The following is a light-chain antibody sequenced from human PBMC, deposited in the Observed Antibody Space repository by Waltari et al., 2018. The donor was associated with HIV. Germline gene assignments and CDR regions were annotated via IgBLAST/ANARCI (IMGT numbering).Light chain of an antibody. CDR2: STS. CDR3: QQSYSSPPGIT. Sequence: EIVLTLSPGTLSLSPGERATLSCRASQSVSTSYLAWYQQIPGQAPRLLIYSTSHRATGIPDRFSGSGSGTDFTLTISRLEPEDAAVYYCQQSYSSPPGITFGQGTRLDIK. CDR1: QSVSTSY. J-gene: IGKJ5*01. V-gene: IGKV3-20*01.